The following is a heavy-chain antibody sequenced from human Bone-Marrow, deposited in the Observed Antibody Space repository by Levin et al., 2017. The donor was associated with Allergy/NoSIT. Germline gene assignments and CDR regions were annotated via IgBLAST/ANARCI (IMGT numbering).Heavy chain of an antibody. CDR3: ARDTGYYYDSSGRLDY. CDR1: GGTFSSYA. D-gene: IGHD3-22*01. CDR2: IIPIFGTA. V-gene: IGHV1-69*13. J-gene: IGHJ4*02. Sequence: SVKVSCKASGGTFSSYAISWVRQAPGQGLEWMGGIIPIFGTANYAQKFQGRVTITADESTSTAYMELSSLRSEDTAVYYCARDTGYYYDSSGRLDYWGQGTLVTVSS.